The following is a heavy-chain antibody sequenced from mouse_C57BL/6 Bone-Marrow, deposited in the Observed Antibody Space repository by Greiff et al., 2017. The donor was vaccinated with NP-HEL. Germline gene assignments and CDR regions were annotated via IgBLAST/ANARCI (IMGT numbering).Heavy chain of an antibody. V-gene: IGHV2-5*01. J-gene: IGHJ1*03. D-gene: IGHD2-2*01. CDR1: GFSLTSYG. Sequence: VKLMESGPGLVQPSQSLSITCTVSGFSLTSYGVHWVRQSPGKGLEWLGVIWRGGSTDYNAAFMSRLSITKDNSKSQVFFKMNSLQADDTARYYCAKRGGYLWYFDVWGTGTTVTVSS. CDR2: IWRGGST. CDR3: AKRGGYLWYFDV.